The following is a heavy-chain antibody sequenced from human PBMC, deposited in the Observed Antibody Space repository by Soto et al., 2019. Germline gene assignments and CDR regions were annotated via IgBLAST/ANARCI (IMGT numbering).Heavy chain of an antibody. CDR3: ARQRQQLVPHKYNWFDP. V-gene: IGHV4-39*01. D-gene: IGHD6-13*01. J-gene: IGHJ5*02. CDR1: GGSISSSSYY. CDR2: IYYSGST. Sequence: QLQLQESGPGLVKPSETLSLTCTVSGGSISSSSYYWGWIRQPPGKGLEWIGSIYYSGSTYYNPSLKSRVTISVDTSKNQFSPKLSAVTAADTAVYYCARQRQQLVPHKYNWFDPWGQGTLVTVSS.